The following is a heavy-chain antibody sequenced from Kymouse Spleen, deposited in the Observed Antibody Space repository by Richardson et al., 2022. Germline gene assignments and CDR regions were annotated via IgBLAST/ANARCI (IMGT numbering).Heavy chain of an antibody. J-gene: IGHJ6*02. CDR3: ARHRIGTTDYYYGMDV. Sequence: QLQLQESGPGLVKPSETLSLTCTVSGGSISSSSYYWGWIRQPPGKGLEWIGSIYYSGSTYYNPSLKSRVTISVDTSKNQFSLKLSSVTAADTAVYYCARHRIGTTDYYYGMDVWGQGTTVTVSS. D-gene: IGHD1-7*01. V-gene: IGHV4-39*01. CDR2: IYYSGST. CDR1: GGSISSSSYY.